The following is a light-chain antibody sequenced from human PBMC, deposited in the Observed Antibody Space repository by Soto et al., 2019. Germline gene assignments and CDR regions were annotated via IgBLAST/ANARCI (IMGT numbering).Light chain of an antibody. CDR3: QSYYSSLIGSWV. J-gene: IGLJ3*02. CDR1: SSNIGARYD. Sequence: QSVLTQPPSVSGAPGQRVTISCTGSSSNIGARYDVHWYQQLPGTAPKLLIYDNSNRPSGVPDRFSGPKSGTSASRAITGLQAEDEADYYCQSYYSSLIGSWVFGGGTKLTVL. V-gene: IGLV1-40*01. CDR2: DNS.